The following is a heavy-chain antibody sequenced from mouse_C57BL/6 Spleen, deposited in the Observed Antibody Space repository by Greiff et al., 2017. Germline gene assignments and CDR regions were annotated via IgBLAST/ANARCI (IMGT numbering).Heavy chain of an antibody. D-gene: IGHD2-5*01. V-gene: IGHV1-80*01. CDR1: GYAFSSYW. Sequence: QVQLKESGAELVKPGASVKISCKASGYAFSSYWMNWVKQRPGKGLEWIGQIYPGDGDTNYNGKFEGKATLTADKSSSTAYMQLSSLTSEDSAVYFCARYYSNPYYFDYWGQGTTLTVSS. CDR2: IYPGDGDT. J-gene: IGHJ2*01. CDR3: ARYYSNPYYFDY.